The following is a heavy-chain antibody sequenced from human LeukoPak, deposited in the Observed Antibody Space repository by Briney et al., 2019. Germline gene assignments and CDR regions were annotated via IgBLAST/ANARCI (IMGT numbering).Heavy chain of an antibody. V-gene: IGHV1-2*02. J-gene: IGHJ5*02. CDR2: INPNSGGT. CDR3: ARVGYCSGGSCYSLGWFDP. Sequence: ASVKVSCKASGYTLTGYSMHWVRHAPGQGLEWMGWINPNSGGTNYAQKFQGRVTMTRDTSISTAYMELSRLRSDDTAVYYCARVGYCSGGSCYSLGWFDPWGQGTLVTVSS. D-gene: IGHD2-15*01. CDR1: GYTLTGYS.